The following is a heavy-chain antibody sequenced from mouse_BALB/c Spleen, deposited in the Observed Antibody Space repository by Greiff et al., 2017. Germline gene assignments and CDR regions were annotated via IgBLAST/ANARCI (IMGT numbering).Heavy chain of an antibody. J-gene: IGHJ4*01. D-gene: IGHD1-1*01. CDR1: GFTFTDYY. CDR2: IRNKANGYTT. CDR3: ARVYYGKAMDY. Sequence: EVKLMESGGGLVQPGGSLRLSCATSGFTFTDYYMSWVRQPPGKALEWLGFIRNKANGYTTEYSASVKGRFTISRDNSQSILYLQMNTLRAEDSATYYCARVYYGKAMDYWGQGTSVTVSS. V-gene: IGHV7-3*02.